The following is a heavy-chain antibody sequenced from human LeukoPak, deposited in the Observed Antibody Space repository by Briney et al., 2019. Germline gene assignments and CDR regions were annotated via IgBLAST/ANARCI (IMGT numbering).Heavy chain of an antibody. J-gene: IGHJ4*02. CDR2: INHSGST. D-gene: IGHD4/OR15-4a*01. CDR3: ARESTGGCDY. CDR1: GGSFSGYY. Sequence: SETLSLTCAVYGGSFSGYYWSWIRQPPGKGLEWIGEINHSGSTNYNPSLKSRVTISVDTSKNQFSLKLSSVTAADTAVYYCARESTGGCDYWGQGTLVTVSS. V-gene: IGHV4-34*01.